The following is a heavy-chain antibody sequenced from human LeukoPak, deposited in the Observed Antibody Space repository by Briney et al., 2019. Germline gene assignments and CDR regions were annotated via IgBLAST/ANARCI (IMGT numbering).Heavy chain of an antibody. CDR2: INHSGST. Sequence: SETLSLTCAVYGGSFSGYYWSWIRQPPGKGLEWIGEINHSGSTNYNPSLKSRVTISVDRSKNQFSLKLSSVTAADTAVYYCASRLEYYYDSSGYRGGDWFDPWGQGTLVTVSS. CDR1: GGSFSGYY. CDR3: ASRLEYYYDSSGYRGGDWFDP. V-gene: IGHV4-34*01. J-gene: IGHJ5*02. D-gene: IGHD3-22*01.